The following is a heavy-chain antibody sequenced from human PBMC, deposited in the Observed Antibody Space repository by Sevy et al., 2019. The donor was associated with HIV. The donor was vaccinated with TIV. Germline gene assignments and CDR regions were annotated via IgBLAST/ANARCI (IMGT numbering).Heavy chain of an antibody. CDR2: IKQDESEK. D-gene: IGHD3-16*01. Sequence: GGSLRLSCAASGFRFTDYWMSWVRQTPGKGLEWVATIKQDESEKYYVDSVKGRFVISRDNGKTSVSLQMNGLRVVDTALYYCAREVGGFNWRPYYFDSWGQGTLVTVSS. V-gene: IGHV3-7*01. J-gene: IGHJ4*02. CDR3: AREVGGFNWRPYYFDS. CDR1: GFRFTDYW.